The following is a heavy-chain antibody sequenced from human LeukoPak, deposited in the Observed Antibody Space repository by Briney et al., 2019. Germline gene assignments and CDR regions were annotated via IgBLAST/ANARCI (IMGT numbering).Heavy chain of an antibody. CDR3: AWGEYQLPGDY. V-gene: IGHV3-7*03. D-gene: IGHD2-2*01. J-gene: IGHJ4*02. Sequence: GGSLRLSCAASGFTFSSYWRSWVRQAPGKGLEWVANIKQDGSEKYYVDSVKGRFTISRDNAKNSLYLQMNSLRAEDTAVYYCAWGEYQLPGDYWGQGTLVTVSS. CDR1: GFTFSSYW. CDR2: IKQDGSEK.